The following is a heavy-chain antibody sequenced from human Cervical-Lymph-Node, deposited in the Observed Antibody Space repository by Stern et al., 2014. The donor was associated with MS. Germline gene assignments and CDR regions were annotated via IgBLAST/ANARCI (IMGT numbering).Heavy chain of an antibody. J-gene: IGHJ6*02. V-gene: IGHV1-46*01. Sequence: QVQLVQSGAEVKTPGASGKFSCKASGYTLTSYYMHWVRQAPGQGLEWMGIINPSGGSTSYAQIFQGRVTMTRDTSTSTVYMELSSLRSEDTAVYYCAREVAGHRLGMMDVWGQGTSVTVSS. CDR1: GYTLTSYY. CDR3: AREVAGHRLGMMDV. CDR2: INPSGGST. D-gene: IGHD6-19*01.